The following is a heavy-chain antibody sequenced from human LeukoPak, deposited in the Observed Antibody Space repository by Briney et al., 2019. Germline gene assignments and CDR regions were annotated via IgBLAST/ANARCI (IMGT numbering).Heavy chain of an antibody. Sequence: SETLSLTCSVSGYSINSGYYWGWIRQPPGKGLEWIGSIYYSGSTYYNSSLKSRVTISVDTSKNQFSLKLSSVTAADTSVYHCATIGTDYPYYFDYWGQGTLITVSS. CDR2: IYYSGST. CDR1: GYSINSGYY. D-gene: IGHD2-8*02. V-gene: IGHV4-38-2*02. J-gene: IGHJ4*02. CDR3: ATIGTDYPYYFDY.